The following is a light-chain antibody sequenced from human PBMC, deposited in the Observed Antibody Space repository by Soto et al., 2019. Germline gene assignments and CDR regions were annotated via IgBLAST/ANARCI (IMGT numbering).Light chain of an antibody. CDR3: QQYNSYPWT. Sequence: DIQMTQSPSSLSASLTDRVTITFRASQSISSYLNWYQQKPGKAPKLLIYAASSLQSGVPSRFSGSGSGTEFTLTISSLQPEDFATYYCQQYNSYPWTFGQGTKV. CDR2: AAS. J-gene: IGKJ1*01. CDR1: QSISSY. V-gene: IGKV1-39*01.